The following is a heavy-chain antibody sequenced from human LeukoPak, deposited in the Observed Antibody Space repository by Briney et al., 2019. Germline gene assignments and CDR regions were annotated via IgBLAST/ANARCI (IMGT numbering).Heavy chain of an antibody. J-gene: IGHJ4*02. V-gene: IGHV4-61*01. CDR3: ARQYYYDTCGERGRIDY. Sequence: SETLSLTCTVSGGSVTSGSHYWTWIRQPPGEGLEWIGYMHYSGTTNYTPSLKSRVTTSVDTSKNQFSLRLNSVTAADTAVYYCARQYYYDTCGERGRIDYWGQGTLVTVSS. CDR2: MHYSGTT. D-gene: IGHD3-22*01. CDR1: GGSVTSGSHY.